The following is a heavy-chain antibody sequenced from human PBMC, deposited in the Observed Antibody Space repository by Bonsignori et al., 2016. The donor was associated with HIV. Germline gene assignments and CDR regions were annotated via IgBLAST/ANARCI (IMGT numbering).Heavy chain of an antibody. CDR3: ARAGDQFYYDFWSERYYFDY. CDR2: ISYDGSNK. V-gene: IGHV3-30-3*01. J-gene: IGHJ4*02. Sequence: GGSLRLSCAASGFTFSSYAMHWVRQAPGKGLEWVAVISYDGSNKYYADSVKGRFTISRDNSKNTLYLQMNSLRAEDTAVYYCARAGDQFYYDFWSERYYFDYWGQGTLVTVSS. D-gene: IGHD3-3*01. CDR1: GFTFSSYA.